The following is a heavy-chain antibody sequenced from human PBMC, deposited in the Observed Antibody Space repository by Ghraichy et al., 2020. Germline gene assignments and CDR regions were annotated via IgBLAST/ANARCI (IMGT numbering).Heavy chain of an antibody. J-gene: IGHJ5*02. D-gene: IGHD1-1*01. CDR1: GYSFTNYW. CDR3: ARQRGTTGTTGWFDP. CDR2: IYPGDSDT. V-gene: IGHV5-51*01. Sequence: ESLNISCKGSGYSFTNYWVGWVRQMPGKGLEWMGIIYPGDSDTRYSPSFQGQVTISADKSISTAYLQWSSLKASDTAMYYCARQRGTTGTTGWFDPWGQGTLVTVSS.